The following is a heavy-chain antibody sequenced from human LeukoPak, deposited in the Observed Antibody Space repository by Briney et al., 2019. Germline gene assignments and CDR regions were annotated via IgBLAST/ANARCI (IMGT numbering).Heavy chain of an antibody. CDR1: GDTLTELT. D-gene: IGHD6-13*01. Sequence: ASVKVSCKVSGDTLTELTMHWVRQAPGKGLEWMGGFDPEDGETIYAQKFQGRVTMTEDTSTDTAYMELSSLRSEDTAVYYCATCLDSSSCPRDYWGQGTLVTVSS. V-gene: IGHV1-24*01. CDR3: ATCLDSSSCPRDY. J-gene: IGHJ4*02. CDR2: FDPEDGET.